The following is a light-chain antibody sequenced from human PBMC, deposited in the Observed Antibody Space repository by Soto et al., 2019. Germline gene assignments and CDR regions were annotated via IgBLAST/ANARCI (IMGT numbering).Light chain of an antibody. V-gene: IGKV1-39*01. Sequence: DIQMTQSPSSLSASVGDRITITCRTSQNINTYLNWYQQTPGKAPKLLVSAASSLVSGVPTRFIGSGFGTDFTLTITSLQAEDFATYYCQQTYDNPRTFGQGTKVEIK. CDR2: AAS. CDR3: QQTYDNPRT. CDR1: QNINTY. J-gene: IGKJ1*01.